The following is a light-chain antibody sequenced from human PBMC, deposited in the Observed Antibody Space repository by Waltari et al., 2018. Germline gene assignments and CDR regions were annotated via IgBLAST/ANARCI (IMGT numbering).Light chain of an antibody. V-gene: IGKV4-1*01. J-gene: IGKJ1*01. Sequence: DIVMTQSPDSLAVSLGERATINCKSSQSVLYSSNNKNYLAWYQQKPGQPPRLLIYWASTRESGVPDRFSGSGSGTDFTLTISSLQAEDGAVYYCQQYYSTPQTFGQVTKVEIK. CDR3: QQYYSTPQT. CDR1: QSVLYSSNNKNY. CDR2: WAS.